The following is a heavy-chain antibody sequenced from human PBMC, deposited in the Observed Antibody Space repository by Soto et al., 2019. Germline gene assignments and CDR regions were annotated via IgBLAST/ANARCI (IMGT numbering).Heavy chain of an antibody. V-gene: IGHV3-30*18. CDR1: GFTFSSYG. CDR3: AKDLYCTNGVCLILGGMDV. CDR2: ISYDGSNK. D-gene: IGHD2-8*01. J-gene: IGHJ6*02. Sequence: GGSLRLSCAASGFTFSSYGMHWVRQAPGKGLEWVAVISYDGSNKYYADSVKGRFTISRDNSKNTLYLQMNSLRAEDTAVYYCAKDLYCTNGVCLILGGMDVWGQGTTVTVSS.